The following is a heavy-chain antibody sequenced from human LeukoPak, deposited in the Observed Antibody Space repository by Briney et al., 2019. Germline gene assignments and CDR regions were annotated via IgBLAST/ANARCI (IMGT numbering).Heavy chain of an antibody. CDR2: IYPGDSDT. D-gene: IGHD2-15*01. J-gene: IGHJ3*01. V-gene: IGHV5-51*01. CDR1: GYSFTSYW. Sequence: GESLQISCKGSGYSFTSYWSGGVRQMPGKGLEWMGIIYPGDSDTRYSPSFQGQVTISADKPISTAYLQWSSLKASDTAMYYCARPRVVAAPYAFDVWGQGTMVTVSS. CDR3: ARPRVVAAPYAFDV.